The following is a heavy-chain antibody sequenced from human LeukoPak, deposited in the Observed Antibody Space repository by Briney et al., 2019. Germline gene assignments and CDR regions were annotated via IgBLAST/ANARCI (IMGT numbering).Heavy chain of an antibody. V-gene: IGHV3-48*03. J-gene: IGHJ4*02. CDR2: ISSSGRTI. CDR3: ARHGWVDY. CDR1: GFTFSSYE. D-gene: IGHD6-19*01. Sequence: GGSLRLSCAASGFTFSSYEMNWVRQAPGKGLEWVSYISSSGRTIFYADSVKGRFTISRDNAKNSLFLQINSLRAEDTAVYYCARHGWVDYWGQGTLVTVSS.